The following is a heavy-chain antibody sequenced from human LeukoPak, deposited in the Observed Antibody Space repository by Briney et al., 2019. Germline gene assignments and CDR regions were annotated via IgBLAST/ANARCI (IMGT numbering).Heavy chain of an antibody. Sequence: SQTLSLTCAISGDSVSSNSAAWNWIRQSPSRGLEWLGRTYYRSKWYNDYAVSVKSRITINPDTSKNQFSLKLSSVTAADTAVYYCARGGYCSSTSCHTLGSYYYYGMDVWGQGTTVTVSS. J-gene: IGHJ6*02. CDR1: GDSVSSNSAA. CDR2: TYYRSKWYN. CDR3: ARGGYCSSTSCHTLGSYYYYGMDV. V-gene: IGHV6-1*01. D-gene: IGHD2-2*01.